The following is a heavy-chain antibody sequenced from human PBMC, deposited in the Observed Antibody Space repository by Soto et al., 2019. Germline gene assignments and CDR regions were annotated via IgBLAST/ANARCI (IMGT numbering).Heavy chain of an antibody. V-gene: IGHV1-2*02. J-gene: IGHJ4*02. CDR1: GFSFTGYY. CDR3: AREDNWNSLDY. Sequence: GASVKVSCKASGFSFTGYYMHWVRQAPGQGLEWMGWINPNSGGTNYAQKFQGRVTMARDTSISTAYMELSRLRSDDTAVYHCAREDNWNSLDYWGQGTLVTVSS. CDR2: INPNSGGT. D-gene: IGHD1-7*01.